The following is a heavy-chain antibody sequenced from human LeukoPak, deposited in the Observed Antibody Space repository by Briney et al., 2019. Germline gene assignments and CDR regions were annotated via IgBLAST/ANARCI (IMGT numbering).Heavy chain of an antibody. V-gene: IGHV4-39*01. Sequence: ASETLSLTCTVSGGSISSSSYYWGWIRQPPGKGLEWIGSIYYSGSTYYNPSLKSRVTISVDTSKNQFSLKLSSVTAADTAVYYCADTYYDFWRGPTGYYYYMDVWGKGTTVTVSS. CDR2: IYYSGST. CDR3: ADTYYDFWRGPTGYYYYMDV. CDR1: GGSISSSSYY. J-gene: IGHJ6*03. D-gene: IGHD3-3*01.